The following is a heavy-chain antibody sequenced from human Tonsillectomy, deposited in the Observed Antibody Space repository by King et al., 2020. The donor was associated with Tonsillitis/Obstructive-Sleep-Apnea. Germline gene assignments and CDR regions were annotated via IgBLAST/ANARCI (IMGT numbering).Heavy chain of an antibody. J-gene: IGHJ3*02. D-gene: IGHD6-19*01. V-gene: IGHV3-23*04. CDR3: ARRGFINGWYFDI. CDR2: ISGSGGDT. Sequence: VQLVESGGGLEQPGGSLRLSCAASGFTFSSHGMSWVRQAPGRGLEWVSSISGSGGDTYYADSVKGLLTISRDNSKKTLYLQMNSLRVEDTAVYYCARRGFINGWYFDIWGQGRIITVSS. CDR1: GFTFSSHG.